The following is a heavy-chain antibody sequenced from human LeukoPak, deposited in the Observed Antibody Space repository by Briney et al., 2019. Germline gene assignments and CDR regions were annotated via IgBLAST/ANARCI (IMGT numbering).Heavy chain of an antibody. D-gene: IGHD3-10*01. CDR3: ARDSAGPYTANYYYYYMDV. CDR2: IIPIFGTA. J-gene: IGHJ6*03. V-gene: IGHV1-69*05. Sequence: ASVKVSCKASGGTFSSYAISWVRQAPGQGLEWMGGIIPIFGTANYAQEFQGRVTITTDESTSTAYMELSSLRSEDTAVYYCARDSAGPYTANYYYYYMDVWGKGTTVTVSS. CDR1: GGTFSSYA.